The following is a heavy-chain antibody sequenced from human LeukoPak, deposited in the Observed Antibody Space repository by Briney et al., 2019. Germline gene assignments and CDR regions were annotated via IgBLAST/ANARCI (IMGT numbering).Heavy chain of an antibody. CDR2: IYYSGST. V-gene: IGHV4-59*12. CDR3: AREAYYDSSGYHN. J-gene: IGHJ4*02. Sequence: SETLSLTCTVSGGSISSYYWSWIRQPPGKGLEWIGYIYYSGSTNYNPSLKSRVTISVDTSKNQFSLKLSSVTAADTAVYYCAREAYYDSSGYHNWGQGTLVTVSS. D-gene: IGHD3-22*01. CDR1: GGSISSYY.